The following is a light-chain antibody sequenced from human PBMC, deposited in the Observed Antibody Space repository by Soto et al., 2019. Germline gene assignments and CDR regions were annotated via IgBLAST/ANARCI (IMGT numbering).Light chain of an antibody. Sequence: AIRMTQSPSSFSASTGDRVTITCRASQDISSYLAWYQQKVGKAPKLLIYAAATLQRGAPSRFSGSGSGTDFTLPISRLQSEDFATYYCQQYFSYPYPFGQGTKLEI. V-gene: IGKV1-8*01. CDR2: AAA. J-gene: IGKJ2*01. CDR3: QQYFSYPYP. CDR1: QDISSY.